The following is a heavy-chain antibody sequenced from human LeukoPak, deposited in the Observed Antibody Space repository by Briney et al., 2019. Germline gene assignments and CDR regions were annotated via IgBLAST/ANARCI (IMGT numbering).Heavy chain of an antibody. J-gene: IGHJ6*02. V-gene: IGHV3-23*01. D-gene: IGHD3-3*01. CDR2: INGSGGST. Sequence: GGSLRLSCAASGFTFSSYAMSWVRQAPGKGLEWVSAINGSGGSTYYVDSVKGRFTISRDNSKNTLYLQMNSLRAEDTAVYYCAKYSLGFWSGYYNYYYYYGMDVWGQGTTVTVSS. CDR1: GFTFSSYA. CDR3: AKYSLGFWSGYYNYYYYYGMDV.